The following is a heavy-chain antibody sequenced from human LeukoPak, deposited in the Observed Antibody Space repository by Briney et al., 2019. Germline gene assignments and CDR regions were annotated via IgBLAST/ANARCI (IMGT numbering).Heavy chain of an antibody. CDR1: GFTFSSYG. CDR3: AKDRLSLLVVLNDAFDV. D-gene: IGHD3-22*01. V-gene: IGHV3-30*02. CDR2: LRSDGSNK. J-gene: IGHJ3*01. Sequence: GGSLRLSCAASGFTFSSYGIQWVRQAPGKGLEWVAFLRSDGSNKYYGDSVQGRFTISRDNSKNTVFLQMNSLRVDDTALYYCAKDRLSLLVVLNDAFDVWGQGTMVTVSS.